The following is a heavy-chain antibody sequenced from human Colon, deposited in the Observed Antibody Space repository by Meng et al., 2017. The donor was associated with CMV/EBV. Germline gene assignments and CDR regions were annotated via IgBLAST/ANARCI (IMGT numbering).Heavy chain of an antibody. CDR3: ARATYYYDDSAFGH. V-gene: IGHV3-23*03. J-gene: IGHJ4*02. D-gene: IGHD3-22*01. CDR1: GFTFSSYV. Sequence: GESLKISCAASGFTFSSYVMSWVRQAPGKGLEWVSLIYSAGSTTYYADSVKGRFTISRDNAENSLYLQMNSLMAEDTAVYYCARATYYYDDSAFGHWGQGTLVTVSS. CDR2: IYSAGSTT.